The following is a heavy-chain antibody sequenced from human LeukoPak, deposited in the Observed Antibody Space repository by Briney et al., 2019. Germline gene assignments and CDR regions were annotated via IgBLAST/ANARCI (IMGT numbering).Heavy chain of an antibody. J-gene: IGHJ4*02. D-gene: IGHD3-22*01. Sequence: ASVKVSCKASGYTFTSYYMHWVRQAPGQGLEWMGIINPSGGSTSYAQKFQGRVTMTRDMSTNTVYMELSSLRSEDTAVYYCARGDYLYYYDSSGYLSPYFDYWGQGTLVTVSS. CDR2: INPSGGST. V-gene: IGHV1-46*01. CDR1: GYTFTSYY. CDR3: ARGDYLYYYDSSGYLSPYFDY.